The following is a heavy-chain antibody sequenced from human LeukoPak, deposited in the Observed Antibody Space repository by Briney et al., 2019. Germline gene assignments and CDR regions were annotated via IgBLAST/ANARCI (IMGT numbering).Heavy chain of an antibody. CDR2: IYYGGST. D-gene: IGHD3-3*01. CDR3: ARQEADFWSGYSDY. Sequence: PSETLSLTCTVSGGSISSSSYYWGWIRQPPGKGLEWIGSIYYGGSTYYNPSLKSRVTISVDTSKNQFSLKLSSVTAADTAVYYCARQEADFWSGYSDYWGQGTLVTVSS. V-gene: IGHV4-39*01. J-gene: IGHJ4*02. CDR1: GGSISSSSYY.